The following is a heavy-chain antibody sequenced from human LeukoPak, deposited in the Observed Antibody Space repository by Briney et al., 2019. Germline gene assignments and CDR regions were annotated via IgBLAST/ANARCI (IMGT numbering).Heavy chain of an antibody. J-gene: IGHJ5*02. CDR1: GYTFTAYY. Sequence: ASVKVSCKASGYTFTAYYLHWVRQAPGQGLEWMGWVNPNSGDTKYAQIFQGRVTMTRDTLSSTVYMELSSLRFDDTAVYYCARDGELGWFDPWGQGSLVYVSS. D-gene: IGHD7-27*01. V-gene: IGHV1-2*02. CDR2: VNPNSGDT. CDR3: ARDGELGWFDP.